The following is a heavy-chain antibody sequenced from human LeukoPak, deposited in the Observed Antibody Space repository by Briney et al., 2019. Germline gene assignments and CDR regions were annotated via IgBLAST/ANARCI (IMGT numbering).Heavy chain of an antibody. Sequence: GGSLRLSCAASGFTFSKYWMSWVRQAPGQGLEWVAYINQDGSQKYYADSVKGRFTISRDNSKNTLYLQMNSLRAEDTAVYYCARGGSSWSYYFDYWGQGTLVTVSS. J-gene: IGHJ4*02. CDR2: INQDGSQK. V-gene: IGHV3-7*01. CDR3: ARGGSSWSYYFDY. D-gene: IGHD6-13*01. CDR1: GFTFSKYW.